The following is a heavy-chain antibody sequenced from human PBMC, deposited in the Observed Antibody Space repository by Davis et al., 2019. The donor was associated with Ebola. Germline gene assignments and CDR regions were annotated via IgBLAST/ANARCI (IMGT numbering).Heavy chain of an antibody. J-gene: IGHJ3*02. CDR1: GFTFSSYV. Sequence: GESLKISCAASGFTFSSYVMHWVRQAPGKGLEWVSTLGTSADTYYADSVKGRFTISRDNSKNTLYLQMNGLRVEDTAIYYCAKDTSNIWFDIWGQGTNVTVSS. D-gene: IGHD1-26*01. V-gene: IGHV3-23*01. CDR2: LGTSADT. CDR3: AKDTSNIWFDI.